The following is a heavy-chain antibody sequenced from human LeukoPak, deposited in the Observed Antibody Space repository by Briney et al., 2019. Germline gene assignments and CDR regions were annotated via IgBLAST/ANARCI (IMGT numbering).Heavy chain of an antibody. D-gene: IGHD3-10*01. J-gene: IGHJ4*02. CDR3: ARGGITMVRGVTLYYFDY. V-gene: IGHV1-8*01. CDR1: GYTFTSYD. CDR2: MNPNSGNT. Sequence: ASVKVSCKASGYTFTSYDINWVRQATGQGLEWMGWMNPNSGNTGYAQKFQGRVTMTRNTSISTAYMELSSLRSEDTAVYYCARGGITMVRGVTLYYFDYWGQGTLVTVSS.